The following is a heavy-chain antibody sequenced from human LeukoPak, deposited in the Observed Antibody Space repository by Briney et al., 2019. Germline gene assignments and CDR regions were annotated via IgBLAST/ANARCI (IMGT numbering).Heavy chain of an antibody. J-gene: IGHJ4*02. CDR1: GFTFSNAW. CDR3: TTESDYDILTGYYRLYYFDY. CDR2: IKSKTDGGTT. Sequence: GGSLRLSCAASGFTFSNAWMSWVRQAPGKGLEWVGRIKSKTDGGTTDYAAPVKGRFTISRDDSKNTLYLQMNSLKTEDTAVYYCTTESDYDILTGYYRLYYFDYWGQGTLVTVSS. V-gene: IGHV3-15*01. D-gene: IGHD3-9*01.